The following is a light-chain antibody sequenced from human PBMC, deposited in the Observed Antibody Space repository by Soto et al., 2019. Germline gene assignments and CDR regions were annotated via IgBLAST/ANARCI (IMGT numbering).Light chain of an antibody. CDR3: QTYSSYPIT. CDR2: DDS. CDR1: QSISRW. V-gene: IGKV1-5*01. Sequence: EIQMTQSPCTMSASVGYSLTITCLASQSISRWLSWYQQKTGKYTKIMIYDDSSLESGVTSRFSGSGSGTEFTLTISSLQPDELATYYCQTYSSYPITFGQWTRRDIK. J-gene: IGKJ5*01.